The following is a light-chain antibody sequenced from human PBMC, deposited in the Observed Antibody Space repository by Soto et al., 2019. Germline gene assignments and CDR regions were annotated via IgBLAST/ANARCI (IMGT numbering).Light chain of an antibody. CDR1: QSVSSY. V-gene: IGKV3-11*01. CDR3: QQRSNWPTLT. J-gene: IGKJ4*01. Sequence: EIVLTQSPATLSLSPGERATLSCRASQSVSSYLAWYQQKPGQAPRLLIYDASNRATGIPARFSGSGCGTDFSLPISSLETEDFSVYYCQQRSNWPTLTFGGGTKVDIK. CDR2: DAS.